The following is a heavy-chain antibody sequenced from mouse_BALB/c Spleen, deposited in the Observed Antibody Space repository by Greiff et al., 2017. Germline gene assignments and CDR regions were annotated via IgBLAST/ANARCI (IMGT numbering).Heavy chain of an antibody. CDR1: GFTFSSYT. V-gene: IGHV5-12-2*01. CDR3: ARGSPAWFAY. Sequence: DVKLVESGGGLVQPGGSLKLSCAASGFTFSSYTMSWVRQTPEKRLEWVAYISNGGGSTYYPDTVKGRFTISRDNAKNTLYLQMSSLKSEDTAMYYCARGSPAWFAYWGQGTLVTVSA. J-gene: IGHJ3*01. CDR2: ISNGGGST.